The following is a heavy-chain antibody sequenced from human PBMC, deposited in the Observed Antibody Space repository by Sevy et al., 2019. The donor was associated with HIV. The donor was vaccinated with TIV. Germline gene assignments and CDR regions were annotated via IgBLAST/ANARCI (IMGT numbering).Heavy chain of an antibody. CDR1: GFTFSSYT. CDR2: SSGTGSYI. D-gene: IGHD2-15*01. Sequence: GGSLRLSCSASGFTFSSYTMIWVRQAPGRGLEWVSASSGTGSYIYYADSVMDRFTISRDNAKNLLYLQMNSLRAEDTAVYYCARDHGYCSGGSCYSGGYWGQGTLVTVSS. V-gene: IGHV3-21*06. J-gene: IGHJ4*02. CDR3: ARDHGYCSGGSCYSGGY.